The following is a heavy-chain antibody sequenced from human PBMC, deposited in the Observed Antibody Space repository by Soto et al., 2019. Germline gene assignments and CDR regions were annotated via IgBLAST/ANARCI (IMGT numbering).Heavy chain of an antibody. CDR2: IYYSGST. CDR1: GGSISSSSYY. Sequence: SETLSLTCTVSGGSISSSSYYWGWIRQPPGKGLEWIGSIYYSGSTYYNPSLKSRVTISVDTSKNQFSLKLSSVTAADTAVYYCASRAYSSGNWFDPWGQGTLVTVSS. CDR3: ASRAYSSGNWFDP. J-gene: IGHJ5*02. V-gene: IGHV4-39*01. D-gene: IGHD6-19*01.